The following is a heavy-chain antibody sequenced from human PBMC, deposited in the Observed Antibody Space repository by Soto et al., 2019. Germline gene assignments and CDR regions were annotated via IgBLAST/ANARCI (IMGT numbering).Heavy chain of an antibody. CDR2: IYHTGTT. CDR1: GDSITSVGYS. V-gene: IGHV4-30-2*01. J-gene: IGHJ6*02. Sequence: SATLSLTCAVSGDSITSVGYSWSWIRQPPGKALEWIGYIYHTGTTYYTAALKSRVTISLDRSKNRISLSLNSVTAADTAVYYCAATVFGEYSHYALDVWGQGTTVTVSS. CDR3: AATVFGEYSHYALDV. D-gene: IGHD3-3*01.